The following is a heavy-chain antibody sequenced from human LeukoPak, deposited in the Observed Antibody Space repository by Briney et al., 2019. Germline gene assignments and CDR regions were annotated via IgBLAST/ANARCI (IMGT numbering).Heavy chain of an antibody. CDR2: ISGSGDNT. D-gene: IGHD3-22*01. CDR1: GFTFSNFA. V-gene: IGHV3-23*01. CDR3: ARPNGYSSGSYYDLTWDY. Sequence: GGSLRLSCAASGFTFSNFAMSWVRQAPGKGLEWVSAISGSGDNTYYADSVKGRFTISRDNSKNTLYLQMNSLRAEDTAIYYCARPNGYSSGSYYDLTWDYWGQGTLVTVPS. J-gene: IGHJ4*02.